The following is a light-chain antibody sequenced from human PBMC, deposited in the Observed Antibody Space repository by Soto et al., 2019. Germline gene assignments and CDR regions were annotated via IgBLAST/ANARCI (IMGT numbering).Light chain of an antibody. Sequence: EIVLTQSPGTLSLSPGERATLSCRASQSVSGSYLAWYQQKPGQAPRLLIYGASSRATGIPDRFSGSGSGTDFTLTISRLEPEDSAVYYCQQYDSSPKMYTFGQGTKLEIK. CDR3: QQYDSSPKMYT. CDR1: QSVSGSY. CDR2: GAS. V-gene: IGKV3-20*01. J-gene: IGKJ2*01.